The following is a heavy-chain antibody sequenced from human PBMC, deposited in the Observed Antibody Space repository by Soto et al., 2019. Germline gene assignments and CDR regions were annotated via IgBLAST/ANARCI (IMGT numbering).Heavy chain of an antibody. CDR2: INPDSGAT. Sequence: HEHLVQSGAEVKRPGASLKVSCKSSGYSFTGYYIHWVRQAPGQGLEWMGWINPDSGATNYAQNFQGRVTLTSDTSISTASMDLTSLTSDDTAVYYCARGDYGTGGYPFPYFDYLGQGTLVNVSS. J-gene: IGHJ4*02. D-gene: IGHD2-8*02. CDR3: ARGDYGTGGYPFPYFDY. CDR1: GYSFTGYY. V-gene: IGHV1-2*02.